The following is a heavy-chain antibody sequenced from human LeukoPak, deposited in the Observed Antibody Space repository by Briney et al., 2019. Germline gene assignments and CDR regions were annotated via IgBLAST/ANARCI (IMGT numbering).Heavy chain of an antibody. Sequence: GASVKVSCKVSGYTLTELSMHWVRQAPGEGLEWMGGFDPEDGETIYAQKFQGRVTMTEDTSTDTAYMELSSLRSEDTAVYYCATMNSHDFWSGYFDYWGQGTLVTVSS. CDR3: ATMNSHDFWSGYFDY. CDR2: FDPEDGET. CDR1: GYTLTELS. D-gene: IGHD3-3*01. J-gene: IGHJ4*02. V-gene: IGHV1-24*01.